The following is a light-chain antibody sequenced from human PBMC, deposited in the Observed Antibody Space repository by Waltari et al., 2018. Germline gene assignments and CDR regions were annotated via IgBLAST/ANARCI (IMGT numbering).Light chain of an antibody. Sequence: QSVLTQTPSASGTPGPRVTISCSGSSFNIGSHTVNWYQQLPGTAPKLIMFGNNHRPSGVPGRFSGSKSGTSASLAISGLQSEDEADYYCGVWDDSLNGVVFGGGTKLTVL. J-gene: IGLJ2*01. V-gene: IGLV1-44*01. CDR1: SFNIGSHT. CDR2: GNN. CDR3: GVWDDSLNGVV.